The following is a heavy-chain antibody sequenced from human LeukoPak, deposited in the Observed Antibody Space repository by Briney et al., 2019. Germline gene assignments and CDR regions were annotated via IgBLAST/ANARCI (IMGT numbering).Heavy chain of an antibody. J-gene: IGHJ6*03. D-gene: IGHD5-18*01. V-gene: IGHV4-4*07. Sequence: SETLSLTCTVSGGSISSYYWSWIRQPAGKGLEWIGRIYNSGSTNYNPSLKSRVTISVDMSKNQFSLKLSSVTAADTAVYYCARTTEGGYTYDYFYYYYMDVWGKGTTVTISS. CDR3: ARTTEGGYTYDYFYYYYMDV. CDR1: GGSISSYY. CDR2: IYNSGST.